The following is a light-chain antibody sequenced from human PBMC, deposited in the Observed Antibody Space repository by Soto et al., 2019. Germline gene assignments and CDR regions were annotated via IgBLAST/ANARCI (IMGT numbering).Light chain of an antibody. Sequence: EIVLTQSPGTLSLSPGERATLSFRASQRISSNSLAWYQQKPGQAPRLLIYGASNRATGIPDRFSGSGSGTDFTLTISSLEPEDFAVYYCQQRNKWPPVTFGGGTKVDIK. V-gene: IGKV3D-20*02. CDR1: QRISSNS. J-gene: IGKJ4*01. CDR3: QQRNKWPPVT. CDR2: GAS.